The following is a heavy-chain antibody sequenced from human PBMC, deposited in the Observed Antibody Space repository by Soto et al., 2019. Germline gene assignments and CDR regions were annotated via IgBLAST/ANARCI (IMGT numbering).Heavy chain of an antibody. CDR2: IYPGDSDT. J-gene: IGHJ4*02. Sequence: PGESLKISCKGSGYSFTSYWIGWVRQMPGKGLEWMGIIYPGDSDTRYSPSFQGQVTISADKSISTAYLQWSSLKASDTAMYYCATMVRGPHPPYYFDYWGQGTLVTVSS. D-gene: IGHD3-10*01. CDR3: ATMVRGPHPPYYFDY. V-gene: IGHV5-51*01. CDR1: GYSFTSYW.